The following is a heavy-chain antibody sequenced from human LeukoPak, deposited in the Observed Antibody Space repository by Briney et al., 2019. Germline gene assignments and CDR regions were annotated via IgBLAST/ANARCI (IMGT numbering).Heavy chain of an antibody. D-gene: IGHD6-19*01. CDR3: AREKVAGTFSPVRYFQH. J-gene: IGHJ1*01. Sequence: GSLRLSCAASGFTFSSYGMHWVRQAPGKGLEWVAVISYDGSNKYYADSVKGRFTISRDNSKNTLYLQMNSLRAEDTAVYYCAREKVAGTFSPVRYFQHWGQGTLVTVSS. CDR1: GFTFSSYG. V-gene: IGHV3-30*19. CDR2: ISYDGSNK.